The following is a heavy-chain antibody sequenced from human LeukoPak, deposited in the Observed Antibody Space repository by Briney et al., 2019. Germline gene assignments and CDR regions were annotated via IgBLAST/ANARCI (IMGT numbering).Heavy chain of an antibody. Sequence: SETLSLTCAVSGGSISSSNWWSWVRQPPGKGLEWIGEIYHRGSTNYNPYLKSRVTISVDKSKNQFSLKLSSVTAADTAVYYCATSSSYGDSIRFDYWGQGTLVTVSS. V-gene: IGHV4-4*02. J-gene: IGHJ4*02. CDR1: GGSISSSNW. CDR2: IYHRGST. CDR3: ATSSSYGDSIRFDY. D-gene: IGHD4-17*01.